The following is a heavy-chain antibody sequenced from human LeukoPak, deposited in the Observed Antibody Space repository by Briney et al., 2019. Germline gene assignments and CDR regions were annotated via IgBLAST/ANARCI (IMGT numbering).Heavy chain of an antibody. CDR3: ARAGGFFSPFGY. V-gene: IGHV4-31*03. J-gene: IGHJ4*02. CDR1: GGSISSGGYY. Sequence: KTSETLSLTCTVSGGSISSGGYYWSWIRQHPGKGLEWIGYIYYSGSTYYNPSLKSRVTISVDTSKNQFSLKLSSVTAADTVVYYCARAGGFFSPFGYWGQGTLVTVSS. D-gene: IGHD3-16*01. CDR2: IYYSGST.